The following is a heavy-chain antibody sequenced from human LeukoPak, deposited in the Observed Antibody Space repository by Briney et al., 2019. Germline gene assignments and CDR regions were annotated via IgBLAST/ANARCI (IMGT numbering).Heavy chain of an antibody. CDR2: ISYDGSNK. CDR3: AREKYYYGSGSYSAFDI. V-gene: IGHV3-30-3*01. Sequence: PGGSLRLSCAASGFTFSSYAMHWVRQAPGKGLERVAVISYDGSNKYYADSVKGRFTISRDNSKNTLYLQMNSLRAEDTAVYYCAREKYYYGSGSYSAFDIWGQGTMVTVSS. J-gene: IGHJ3*02. CDR1: GFTFSSYA. D-gene: IGHD3-10*01.